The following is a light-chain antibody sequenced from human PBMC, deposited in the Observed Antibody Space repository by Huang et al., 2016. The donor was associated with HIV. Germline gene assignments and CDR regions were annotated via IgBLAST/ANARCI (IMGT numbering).Light chain of an antibody. J-gene: IGKJ4*01. CDR3: EQYNNWPPEIT. Sequence: EIVMTQSPATLSVSPGERATLSCMASQSVGTNLGWYQQKPGQAPRLLIYGASSRATGIPARFSGRGSGTEFTLTISSLQSEDFAVYYCEQYNNWPPEITVGGGTKVGIK. V-gene: IGKV3-15*01. CDR1: QSVGTN. CDR2: GAS.